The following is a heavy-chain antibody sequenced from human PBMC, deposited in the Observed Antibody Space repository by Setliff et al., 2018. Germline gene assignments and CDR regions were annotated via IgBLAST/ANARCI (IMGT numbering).Heavy chain of an antibody. V-gene: IGHV4-38-2*01. J-gene: IGHJ4*02. CDR3: ARHYYDSGGYHIDY. D-gene: IGHD3-22*01. CDR1: GYSISSDSY. CDR2: IYHSGRN. Sequence: PSETLSLTCAVSGYSISSDSYWGWIRQPPGKGLEWIGSIYHSGRNYYNPSLKSRVIISVDTSKNQFSLKLSSVTAADTAVYYRARHYYDSGGYHIDYWGQGTLVTVSS.